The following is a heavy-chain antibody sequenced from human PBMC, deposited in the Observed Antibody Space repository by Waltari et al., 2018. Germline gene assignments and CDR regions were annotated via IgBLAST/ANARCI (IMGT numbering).Heavy chain of an antibody. D-gene: IGHD1-1*01. V-gene: IGHV4-59*11. Sequence: QVQLQESGPGLVKPSETLSLTCTVSGGSISSHYWSWIRQPPGKGLEWIGYIYYSGSTNYNPSLKSRVTISVDTSKNQFSLKLSSVTAADTAVYYCARAPGATIGWNAFDIWGQGTMVTVSS. CDR1: GGSISSHY. CDR3: ARAPGATIGWNAFDI. J-gene: IGHJ3*02. CDR2: IYYSGST.